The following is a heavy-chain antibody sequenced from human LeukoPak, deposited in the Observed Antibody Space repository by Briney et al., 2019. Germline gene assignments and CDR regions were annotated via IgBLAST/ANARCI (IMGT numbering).Heavy chain of an antibody. V-gene: IGHV1-18*04. D-gene: IGHD6-19*01. J-gene: IGHJ4*02. CDR1: AYTYTSYG. CDR2: ISGHNGHT. Sequence: ASVKVSCKASAYTYTSYGINWARQAPGQGLEWMGWISGHNGHTNYVQKMQGRVTMTTDTSTNTAYMELRNLTSDDTAVYYCARGPGIAVAGVFDYWGQGSLVTVSS. CDR3: ARGPGIAVAGVFDY.